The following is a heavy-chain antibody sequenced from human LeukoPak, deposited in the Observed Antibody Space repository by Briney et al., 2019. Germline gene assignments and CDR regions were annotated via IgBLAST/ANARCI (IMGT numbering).Heavy chain of an antibody. CDR3: ARGSVRSGGAAGITSLFDY. D-gene: IGHD6-13*01. V-gene: IGHV4-34*01. J-gene: IGHJ4*02. CDR1: GGSFSGYY. Sequence: SETLSLTCAVYGGSFSGYYWSWIRQPPGKGLEWIGEINHSGSTNYNPSLKSRVTISVDTSKNQFSLKLSSVTAADTAVYYCARGSVRSGGAAGITSLFDYWGQGTLVTVSS. CDR2: INHSGST.